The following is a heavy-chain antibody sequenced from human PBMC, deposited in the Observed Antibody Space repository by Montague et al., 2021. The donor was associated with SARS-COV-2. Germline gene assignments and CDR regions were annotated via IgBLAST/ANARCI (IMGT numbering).Heavy chain of an antibody. V-gene: IGHV4-59*08. CDR1: GVSVTDYY. D-gene: IGHD3-9*01. CDR2: VLYNKGT. CDR3: VRHPHYDGLNGPPDF. Sequence: SETLSLTCTVSGVSVTDYYWSWIRQPPGKGLEWVGDVLYNKGTNFNPSLKSRVAISVDTSKNQFSLRLTSVTAADTALNYCVRHPHYDGLNGPPDFWDQGTLVTVSS. J-gene: IGHJ4*02.